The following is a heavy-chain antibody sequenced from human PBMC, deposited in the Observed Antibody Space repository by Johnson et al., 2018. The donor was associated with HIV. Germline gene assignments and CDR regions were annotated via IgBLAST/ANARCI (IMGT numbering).Heavy chain of an antibody. CDR2: ISYDGSNK. V-gene: IGHV3-30*04. D-gene: IGHD3-10*01. CDR1: GFTFSSYA. CDR3: ARQYYGSGTDAFDI. J-gene: IGHJ3*02. Sequence: QVQLVESGGGVVQPGGSLRLSCAASGFTFSSYAMHWVRQAPGNGLEWVAVISYDGSNKYYADSVKGRFTISRDNSKNTLYLQMNSLRAEDTAVYYCARQYYGSGTDAFDIWGQGTMVTVSS.